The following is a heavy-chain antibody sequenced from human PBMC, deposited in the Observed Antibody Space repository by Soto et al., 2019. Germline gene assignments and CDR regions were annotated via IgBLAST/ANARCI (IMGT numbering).Heavy chain of an antibody. J-gene: IGHJ6*02. CDR1: GFTFSSYA. CDR3: AKANTCCSGGSCYPSRYYYYGMDV. CDR2: ISGSGGST. Sequence: GGSLRLSCAASGFTFSSYAMSWVRQAPGKGLEWVSAISGSGGSTYYADSVKGRFTISRDNSKNTLYLQMNSLRAEDTAVYYCAKANTCCSGGSCYPSRYYYYGMDVWGQGTTVTVSS. V-gene: IGHV3-23*01. D-gene: IGHD2-15*01.